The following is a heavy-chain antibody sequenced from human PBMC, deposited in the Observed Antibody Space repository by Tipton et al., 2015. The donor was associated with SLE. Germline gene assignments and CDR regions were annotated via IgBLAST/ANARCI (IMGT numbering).Heavy chain of an antibody. CDR2: VYSSGST. D-gene: IGHD4-17*01. CDR3: ARGGDSDYGYYFDQ. Sequence: TLSLTCTVSGASISSHYWSWIRQPAGKGLEWIGCVYSSGSTKYDPSLQSRVTMSVDTSKNHVSLRLSSVTAADTAVYYCARGGDSDYGYYFDQWGQGTLVTVSS. CDR1: GASISSHY. V-gene: IGHV4-4*07. J-gene: IGHJ4*02.